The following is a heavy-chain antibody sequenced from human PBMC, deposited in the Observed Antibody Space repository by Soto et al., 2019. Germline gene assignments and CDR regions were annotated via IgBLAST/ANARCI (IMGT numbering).Heavy chain of an antibody. J-gene: IGHJ4*02. CDR3: ARDPMGRYYGSGRYYFDN. CDR1: GFTFSSYA. V-gene: IGHV3-30-3*01. Sequence: QVQLVESGGGVVQPGRSLRLCCAASGFTFSSYAMHWVRQAPGKGLEWVAVISYDGSNKYYADSVKGRFTISRDNSKNTLYLQMNSLRAEDTAVYYCARDPMGRYYGSGRYYFDNWGQGTLVTVSS. CDR2: ISYDGSNK. D-gene: IGHD3-10*01.